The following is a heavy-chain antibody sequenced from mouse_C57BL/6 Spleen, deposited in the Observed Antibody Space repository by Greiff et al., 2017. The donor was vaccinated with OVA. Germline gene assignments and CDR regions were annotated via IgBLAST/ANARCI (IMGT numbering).Heavy chain of an antibody. CDR3: TRETLPYYFDY. CDR2: ISSGGDYI. Sequence: EVKLVESGEGLVKPGGSLKLSCAASGFTFSSYAMSWVRQTPEKRLEWVAYISSGGDYIYYADTVKGRFTISRDNARNTPYLQMSSLKSEDTAMYYCTRETLPYYFDYWGQGTTLTVSS. J-gene: IGHJ2*01. V-gene: IGHV5-9-1*02. CDR1: GFTFSSYA. D-gene: IGHD2-10*01.